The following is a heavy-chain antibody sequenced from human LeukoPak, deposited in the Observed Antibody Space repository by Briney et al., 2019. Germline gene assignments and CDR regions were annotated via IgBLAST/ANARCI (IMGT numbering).Heavy chain of an antibody. CDR2: IYYSGST. J-gene: IGHJ3*02. CDR1: GGSISSYY. CDR3: ARDRYYDSSGYYLDAFDI. D-gene: IGHD3-22*01. Sequence: PSETLSLTCTVSGGSISSYYWGWIRQPPGKGLEWIGYIYYSGSTNYNPSLKSSVTISVDTSKNLFSLKLSSVTAADTAVYYCARDRYYDSSGYYLDAFDIWGQGTKVTVSS. V-gene: IGHV4-59*01.